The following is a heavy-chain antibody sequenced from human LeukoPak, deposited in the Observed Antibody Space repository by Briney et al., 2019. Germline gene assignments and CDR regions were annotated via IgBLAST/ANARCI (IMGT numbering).Heavy chain of an antibody. J-gene: IGHJ4*02. D-gene: IGHD3-10*01. V-gene: IGHV4-39*07. Sequence: SETLSLTCTVSGGSISSSAYHWGWIRQPPGKGLEWIGNIYHSGSTYYNPSLKSRVTISVDTSKNQFSLKLSSVTAADTAMYYCASLYGSGFSFDYWGQGTLVTVSS. CDR3: ASLYGSGFSFDY. CDR2: IYHSGST. CDR1: GGSISSSAYH.